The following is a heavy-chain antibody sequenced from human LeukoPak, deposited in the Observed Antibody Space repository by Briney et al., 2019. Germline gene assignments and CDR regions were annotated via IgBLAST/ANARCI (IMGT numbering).Heavy chain of an antibody. J-gene: IGHJ3*01. CDR1: GFTFTTYW. D-gene: IGHD3-9*01. V-gene: IGHV3-7*01. Sequence: GGSLRLSCAASGFTFTTYWMSWVRQAPGKGLEWVANIKQDGSEKYYVDSVKGRFTISRDNARNSLYLQMNSLRAEDTAAYYCARDRYDILTGYNDAFDVWGQGTKVTVSS. CDR3: ARDRYDILTGYNDAFDV. CDR2: IKQDGSEK.